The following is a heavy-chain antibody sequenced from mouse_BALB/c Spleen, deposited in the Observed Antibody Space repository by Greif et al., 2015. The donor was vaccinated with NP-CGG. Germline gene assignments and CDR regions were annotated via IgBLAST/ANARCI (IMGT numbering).Heavy chain of an antibody. CDR2: IRNKANGYTT. J-gene: IGHJ2*01. CDR1: GFTFTDYY. Sequence: EVKLVESGGGLVQPGGSLRLSCATSGFTFTDYYMSWVRQPPGKALEWLGFIRNKANGYTTEYSASVKGRFTISRDNSQSILYRQMNALRAEDSATYYCARPHYGSLYYFDYWGQGTTLTVSS. CDR3: ARPHYGSLYYFDY. D-gene: IGHD1-2*01. V-gene: IGHV7-3*02.